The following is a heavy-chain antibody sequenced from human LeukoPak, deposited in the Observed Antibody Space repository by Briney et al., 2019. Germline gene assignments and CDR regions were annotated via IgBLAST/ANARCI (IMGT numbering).Heavy chain of an antibody. CDR1: GGTFSSYA. CDR2: IIPIFGTA. D-gene: IGHD4-17*01. J-gene: IGHJ5*02. CDR3: ATDAYYGDYEGGWFDP. V-gene: IGHV1-69*13. Sequence: SVKVSCKASGGTFSSYAISWVRQAPGQGLEWMGGIIPIFGTADYAQKFQGRVTITADESTSTAYMELSSLRSEDTAVYYCATDAYYGDYEGGWFDPWGQGTLVTVSS.